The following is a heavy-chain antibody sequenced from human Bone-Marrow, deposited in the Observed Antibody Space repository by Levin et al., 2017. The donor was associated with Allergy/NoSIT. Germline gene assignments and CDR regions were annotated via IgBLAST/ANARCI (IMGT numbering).Heavy chain of an antibody. CDR3: AKGGRYCSSTSCYV. V-gene: IGHV3-23*01. CDR2: ISGSGGST. CDR1: GFTFSSYA. D-gene: IGHD2-2*01. J-gene: IGHJ4*02. Sequence: GGSLRLSCAASGFTFSSYAMSWVRQAPGKGLEWVSAISGSGGSTYYADSVKGRFTISRDNSKNTLYLQMNSLRAEDTAVYYCAKGGRYCSSTSCYVWGQGTLVTVPS.